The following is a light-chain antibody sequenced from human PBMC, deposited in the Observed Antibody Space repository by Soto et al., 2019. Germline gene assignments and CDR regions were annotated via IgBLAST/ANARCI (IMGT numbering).Light chain of an antibody. V-gene: IGKV3-15*01. CDR2: DAF. Sequence: EKVMTQSPATLSVSPGERATLSCRASQNVKTRLAWYQQKPGQAPRLLIYDAFTRATGIPARFSGSASGTEFTLTVSSLQSEDLAVYCCQQYDEWPLTFGGGTKVEIK. CDR1: QNVKTR. J-gene: IGKJ4*01. CDR3: QQYDEWPLT.